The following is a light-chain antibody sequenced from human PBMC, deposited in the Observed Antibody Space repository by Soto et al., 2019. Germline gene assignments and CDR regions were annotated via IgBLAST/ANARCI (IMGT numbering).Light chain of an antibody. CDR3: QQYNSYSLT. CDR2: DAS. CDR1: QSISSW. V-gene: IGKV1-5*01. Sequence: DIQMTQSPSTLSASVGDRVTITCRASQSISSWLAWYQQKPGKAPKLLIYDASSLESGVPSRFSGSGSGTEFTLTISSLHPDDFATYYCQQYNSYSLTFGQGTNVDIK. J-gene: IGKJ1*01.